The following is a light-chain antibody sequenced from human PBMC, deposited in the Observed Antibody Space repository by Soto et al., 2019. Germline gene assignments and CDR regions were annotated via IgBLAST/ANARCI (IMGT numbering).Light chain of an antibody. V-gene: IGKV3-20*01. CDR2: GAS. Sequence: ETALTQAAGTLSLSPWSRLTLLCRASQSVSSSYLAWYQQKPGRAPRLLIYGASSRATGIPDRFSGSGSGTDFTLTISRLEPEDFAVYYCQQYGSSPQTFGQGTKVDI. J-gene: IGKJ1*01. CDR3: QQYGSSPQT. CDR1: QSVSSSY.